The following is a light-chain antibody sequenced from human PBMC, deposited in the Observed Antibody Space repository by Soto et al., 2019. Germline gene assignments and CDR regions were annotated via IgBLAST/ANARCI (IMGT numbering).Light chain of an antibody. CDR1: QSVSYY. J-gene: IGKJ4*01. Sequence: EIMLTQSPGTLSLSQGERATLSCRASQSVSYYLAWYQQKPGQAPRLLIYDTSSRASGIPDRFSGSGSGTDFTLTINSLEPEDSAVYYCQQRSNWPPLTFGGGPMWIT. CDR2: DTS. CDR3: QQRSNWPPLT. V-gene: IGKV3-11*01.